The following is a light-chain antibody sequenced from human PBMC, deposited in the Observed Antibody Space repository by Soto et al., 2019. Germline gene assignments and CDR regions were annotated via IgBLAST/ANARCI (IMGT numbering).Light chain of an antibody. CDR1: QSIASSY. CDR3: QQYSSSPWT. J-gene: IGKJ1*01. Sequence: EIVLTQSPGTLSLSPGERATLSCRASQSIASSYLAWYQQKPGQAPRLLIYGASTRATGIPARFSGSGSGTDFTLTISRLEPEDFAVYYCQQYSSSPWTFGQGTKVDI. CDR2: GAS. V-gene: IGKV3-20*01.